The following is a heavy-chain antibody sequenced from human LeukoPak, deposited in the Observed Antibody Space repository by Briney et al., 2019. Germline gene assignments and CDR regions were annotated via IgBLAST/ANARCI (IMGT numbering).Heavy chain of an antibody. V-gene: IGHV3-66*01. CDR3: ARDVSHRHLDY. Sequence: GGSLRLSCAASGLTVSSNYMSWVRQAPGKGLEWVSVIYVDGSTYYADSVKGRFTISRDNSKNTLYLQMNSLRADDMAVYYCARDVSHRHLDYWGQGTLVTVSS. D-gene: IGHD2/OR15-2a*01. CDR2: IYVDGST. J-gene: IGHJ4*02. CDR1: GLTVSSNY.